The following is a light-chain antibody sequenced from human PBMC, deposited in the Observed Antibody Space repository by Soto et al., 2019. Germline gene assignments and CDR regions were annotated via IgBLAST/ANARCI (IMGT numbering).Light chain of an antibody. J-gene: IGKJ4*01. CDR1: QDIASY. Sequence: DIQMTQSPSSLSASVGDRVTITCRASQDIASYLSWYQQEPGKVPKLLIYTSSTLQSGVPSRFSGSGYGTDFTLTISSLQPEDVAIYYCQKHNGAPLTFGGGTKVEIK. CDR3: QKHNGAPLT. CDR2: TSS. V-gene: IGKV1-27*01.